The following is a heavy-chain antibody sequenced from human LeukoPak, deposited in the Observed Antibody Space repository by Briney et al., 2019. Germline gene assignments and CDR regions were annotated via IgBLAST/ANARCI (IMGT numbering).Heavy chain of an antibody. V-gene: IGHV3-23*01. CDR3: ARAGKLTDY. J-gene: IGHJ4*02. D-gene: IGHD3-9*01. CDR1: GFTFSSYA. CDR2: ISGSGGST. Sequence: GGSLRLSCAASGFTFSSYAMSWVRQAPGKGPEWVSGISGSGGSTYYADSVKGRFTISRDNSKNTLFLQMSSLRAEDTAVYYCARAGKLTDYWGQGALVTVSS.